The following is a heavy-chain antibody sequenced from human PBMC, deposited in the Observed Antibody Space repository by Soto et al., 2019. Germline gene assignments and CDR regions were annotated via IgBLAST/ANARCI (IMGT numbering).Heavy chain of an antibody. D-gene: IGHD5-18*01. CDR1: GYTFTGYY. Sequence: GASVKVSCKASGYTFTGYYMHWVRQAPGQGLEWMGWINPNSGGTNYAQKFQGRVTMTRDTSISTAYMGLSRLRSDDTAVYYCARGVENLVDTAMLYYGMDVWGQGTTVTVSS. J-gene: IGHJ6*02. V-gene: IGHV1-2*02. CDR2: INPNSGGT. CDR3: ARGVENLVDTAMLYYGMDV.